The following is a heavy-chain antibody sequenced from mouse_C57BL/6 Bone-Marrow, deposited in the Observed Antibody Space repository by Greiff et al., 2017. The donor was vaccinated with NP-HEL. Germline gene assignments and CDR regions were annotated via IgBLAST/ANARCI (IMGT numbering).Heavy chain of an antibody. Sequence: VQLKESGTVLARPGASVKMSCKTSGYTFTSYWMHWVKQRPGQGLEWIGAIYPGNSDTSYNQKFKGKAKLTAVTSASTAYMELSSLTNEDSAVYYCTIPRDDGYHYAMDYWGQGTSVTVSS. J-gene: IGHJ4*01. D-gene: IGHD2-3*01. V-gene: IGHV1-5*01. CDR1: GYTFTSYW. CDR2: IYPGNSDT. CDR3: TIPRDDGYHYAMDY.